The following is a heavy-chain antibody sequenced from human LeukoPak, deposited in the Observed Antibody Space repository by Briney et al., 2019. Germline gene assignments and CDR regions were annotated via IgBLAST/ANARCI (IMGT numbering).Heavy chain of an antibody. V-gene: IGHV4-34*01. J-gene: IGHJ4*02. Sequence: SETLSLTCAVYGGSFSGYYWSWIRQPPGKGLEWIGEINHSGSTNYNPSLKSRVTISVDTSKNQFSLKQSSVTAADTAVYYCARDGVGTYYFDYWGQGTLVTVSS. CDR1: GGSFSGYY. D-gene: IGHD3-3*01. CDR2: INHSGST. CDR3: ARDGVGTYYFDY.